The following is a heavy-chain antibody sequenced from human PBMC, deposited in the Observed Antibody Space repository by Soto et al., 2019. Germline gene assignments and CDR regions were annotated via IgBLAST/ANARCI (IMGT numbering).Heavy chain of an antibody. J-gene: IGHJ5*02. Sequence: SETLSLTCAVSGYSISSGYYWGWIRQPPGKGLEWIGSIYHSGSTYYNPSLKSRVTISVDTSKNQFSLKLSSVTAVDTAVYYCARVSSSGYYYWFDPWGQGTLVTAPQ. CDR2: IYHSGST. CDR3: ARVSSSGYYYWFDP. D-gene: IGHD3-22*01. V-gene: IGHV4-38-2*01. CDR1: GYSISSGYY.